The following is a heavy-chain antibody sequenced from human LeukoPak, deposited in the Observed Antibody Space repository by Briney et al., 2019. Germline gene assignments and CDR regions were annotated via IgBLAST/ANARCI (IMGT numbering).Heavy chain of an antibody. CDR2: ISSSSSYI. CDR1: GFTFSSYS. J-gene: IGHJ5*02. CDR3: ARGTTMRSWFDP. D-gene: IGHD1-7*01. Sequence: GGSLRLSCAASGFTFSSYSMNWVRQAPGKGLEWVSSISSSSSYIYYADSVKGRFTISRDNAKNSLYLQMNSLRAEDTAVYYCARGTTMRSWFDPWGQGTLVTVSS. V-gene: IGHV3-21*01.